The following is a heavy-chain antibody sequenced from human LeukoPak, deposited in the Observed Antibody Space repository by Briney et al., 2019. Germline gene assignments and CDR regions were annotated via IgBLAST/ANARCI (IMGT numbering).Heavy chain of an antibody. D-gene: IGHD4-23*01. V-gene: IGHV4-34*01. J-gene: IGHJ6*02. CDR2: INHSGST. CDR3: ARVGGYSYYYYGMDV. CDR1: GGSFSGYY. Sequence: SETLSLTCAVYGGSFSGYYWSWIRQPPGKGLEWIGEINHSGSTNYNPSLKSRVTISVDTSKNQFSLELSSVTAADTAVYYCARVGGYSYYYYGMDVWGQGTTVTVSS.